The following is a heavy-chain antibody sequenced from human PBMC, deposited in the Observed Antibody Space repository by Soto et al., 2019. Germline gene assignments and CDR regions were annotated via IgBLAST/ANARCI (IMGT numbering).Heavy chain of an antibody. V-gene: IGHV3-33*01. CDR3: ATEYDY. Sequence: QVHLVESGGGVVQPGRSLRLSCAASGFAFSNYGMHWVRQAPGKGLEWVAVVWYDGSKKYYTDSVKGRFTISRDNSKNTLYLQMNSLRAEDTAVYYCATEYDYCGQGTLVTVSS. J-gene: IGHJ4*02. CDR2: VWYDGSKK. CDR1: GFAFSNYG.